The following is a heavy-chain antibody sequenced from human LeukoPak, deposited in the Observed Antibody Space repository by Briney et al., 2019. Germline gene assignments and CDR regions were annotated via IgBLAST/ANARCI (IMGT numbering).Heavy chain of an antibody. D-gene: IGHD4-17*01. CDR3: ARDGPMTTVTPRLFDI. Sequence: ETLSLTCAVSGGSISSSSYYWGWIRQPPGKGLEWIGSIYYSGSTYYNPSLKSRVTISVDTSKNQFSLKLSSVTAADTAVYYCARDGPMTTVTPRLFDIWGQGTMVTVPS. J-gene: IGHJ3*02. CDR1: GGSISSSSYY. CDR2: IYYSGST. V-gene: IGHV4-39*07.